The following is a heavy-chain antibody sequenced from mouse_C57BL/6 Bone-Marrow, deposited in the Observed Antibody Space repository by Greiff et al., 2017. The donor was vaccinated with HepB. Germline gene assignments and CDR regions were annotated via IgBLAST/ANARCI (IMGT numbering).Heavy chain of an antibody. J-gene: IGHJ3*01. CDR2: IYPGDGDT. Sequence: QVQLQQSGPELVKPGASVKISCKASGYAFSSSWMNWVKQRPGKGLEWIGRIYPGDGDTNYNGKFKGKATLTADKSTSTANMQLSSLTSEDSAFYFGTRSTTGFAYWGQGTLVTVSA. V-gene: IGHV1-82*01. CDR1: GYAFSSSW. D-gene: IGHD1-1*01. CDR3: TRSTTGFAY.